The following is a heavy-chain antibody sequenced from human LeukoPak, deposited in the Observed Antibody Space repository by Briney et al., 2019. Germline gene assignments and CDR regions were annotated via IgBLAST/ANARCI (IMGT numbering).Heavy chain of an antibody. V-gene: IGHV3-21*01. Sequence: GGSLRLSCAAFGFSFSSYSMNWVRQAPGKGLERVSSINGRSGYMYYADSVRGRFTISRDNAENSLYLQMSGLRAEDTAVYYCARDPNILDYFYFYMDVWGKGTTVTVSS. CDR2: INGRSGYM. CDR3: ARDPNILDYFYFYMDV. J-gene: IGHJ6*03. CDR1: GFSFSSYS. D-gene: IGHD2-21*01.